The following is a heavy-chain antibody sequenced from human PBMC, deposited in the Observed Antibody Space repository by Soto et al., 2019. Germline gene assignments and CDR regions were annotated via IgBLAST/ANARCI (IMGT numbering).Heavy chain of an antibody. J-gene: IGHJ6*02. D-gene: IGHD2-2*01. CDR3: AKVTGYCSSSSCRRDYYYYYGMDV. CDR1: GFTFSNYG. CDR2: ISYDGSDK. V-gene: IGHV3-30*18. Sequence: GGSLRLPCAASGFTFSNYGMHWVRQAPGKGLEWVAVISYDGSDKYYADSVKGRFSISRDNSKNTLYLQMNSLRAEDTAVYYCAKVTGYCSSSSCRRDYYYYYGMDVWGQGTTVTVSS.